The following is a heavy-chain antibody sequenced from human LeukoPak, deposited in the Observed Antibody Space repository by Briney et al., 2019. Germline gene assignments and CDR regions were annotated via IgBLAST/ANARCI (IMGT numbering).Heavy chain of an antibody. CDR1: GGTFSSYT. V-gene: IGHV1-69*02. J-gene: IGHJ4*02. D-gene: IGHD5-24*01. Sequence: SANVSCKDSGGTFSSYTISWVRQAPGQGLEWMGRIIPILGIANYAQKFQGRVTITADKSTSTAYMELSSLRSEDTAVYYCARGVEMATILDYWGQGTLVTVSS. CDR3: ARGVEMATILDY. CDR2: IIPILGIA.